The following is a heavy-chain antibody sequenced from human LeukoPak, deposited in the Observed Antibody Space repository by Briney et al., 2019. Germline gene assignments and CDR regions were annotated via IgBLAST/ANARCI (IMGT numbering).Heavy chain of an antibody. Sequence: SSETLSLTCTVSGGSISSSSYYWGWIRQPPGKGLEWIGSIYYSGSTYYNPSLRSRVTISVDTSKNQFSLKLSSVTAADTAVYYCARIYYYDSSGYFSFDYWGQGTLVTVSS. V-gene: IGHV4-39*07. CDR1: GGSISSSSYY. CDR2: IYYSGST. D-gene: IGHD3-22*01. CDR3: ARIYYYDSSGYFSFDY. J-gene: IGHJ4*02.